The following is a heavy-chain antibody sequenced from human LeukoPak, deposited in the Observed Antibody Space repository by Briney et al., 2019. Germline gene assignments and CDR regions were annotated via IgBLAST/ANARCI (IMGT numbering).Heavy chain of an antibody. D-gene: IGHD2-2*01. V-gene: IGHV4-59*01. Sequence: SETLSLTCTVSGGSISSYYWSWIRQPPGKGLEWIGYIYYSGSTNYNPSLKSRVTISVDTSKNQFSLKLSSVTAADTAVYFGARGCSSTSCPFDYWGQGTLVTVSS. CDR2: IYYSGST. J-gene: IGHJ4*02. CDR3: ARGCSSTSCPFDY. CDR1: GGSISSYY.